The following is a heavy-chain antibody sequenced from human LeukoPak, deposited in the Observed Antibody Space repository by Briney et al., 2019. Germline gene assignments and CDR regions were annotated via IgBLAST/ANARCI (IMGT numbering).Heavy chain of an antibody. CDR2: INPNSGGT. CDR3: ARASIAVAAGPLDY. V-gene: IGHV1-2*02. D-gene: IGHD6-19*01. CDR1: GGTFSSYA. Sequence: ASVKVSCKASGGTFSSYAISWVRQAPGQGLEWMGWINPNSGGTNYAQKFQGRVTMTRDTSISTAYMELSRLRSDDTAVYYCARASIAVAAGPLDYWGQGTLVTVSS. J-gene: IGHJ4*02.